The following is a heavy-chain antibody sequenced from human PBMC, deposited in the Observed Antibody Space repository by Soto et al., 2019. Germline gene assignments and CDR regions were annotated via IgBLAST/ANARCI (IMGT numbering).Heavy chain of an antibody. Sequence: GASVKVSCKASGYTFTSYYMHWVRQAPGQGLEWMRIINPSGGSTSYAQKFQGRVTMTRDTSTSTVYMELSSLRSEDTAVYYCARDRRGYYGSGSYSRGPFSGYYYGMDVWGQGTTVTVSS. D-gene: IGHD3-10*01. V-gene: IGHV1-46*01. J-gene: IGHJ6*02. CDR2: INPSGGST. CDR1: GYTFTSYY. CDR3: ARDRRGYYGSGSYSRGPFSGYYYGMDV.